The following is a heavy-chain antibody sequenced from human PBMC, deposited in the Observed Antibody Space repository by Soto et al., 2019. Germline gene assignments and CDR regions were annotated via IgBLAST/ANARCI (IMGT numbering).Heavy chain of an antibody. Sequence: SVKVSCKASGGTFSSYAISWVRQAPGQGLEWMGGIIPIFGTANYAQKFQGRVTITADESTSTAYMELSSLRSEDTAVYYCARESTKIAARDYYCGMDVWGQGTTVTVSS. V-gene: IGHV1-69*13. D-gene: IGHD6-6*01. CDR1: GGTFSSYA. CDR2: IIPIFGTA. CDR3: ARESTKIAARDYYCGMDV. J-gene: IGHJ6*02.